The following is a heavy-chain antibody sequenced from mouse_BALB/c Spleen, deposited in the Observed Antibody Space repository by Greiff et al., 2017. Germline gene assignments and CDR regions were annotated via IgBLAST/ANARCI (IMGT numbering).Heavy chain of an antibody. CDR3: AREGWGYPYYFDY. Sequence: VKLMESGPGLVQPSQSLSITCTVSGFSLTSYGVHWVRQSPGKGLEWLGVIWSGGSTDYNAAFISRLSISKDNSKSQVFFKMNSLQANDTAIYYCAREGWGYPYYFDYWGQGTTLTVSS. CDR2: IWSGGST. J-gene: IGHJ2*01. D-gene: IGHD2-2*01. CDR1: GFSLTSYG. V-gene: IGHV2-2*02.